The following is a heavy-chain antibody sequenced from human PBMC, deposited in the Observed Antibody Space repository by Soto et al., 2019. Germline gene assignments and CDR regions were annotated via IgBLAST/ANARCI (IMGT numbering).Heavy chain of an antibody. J-gene: IGHJ3*02. CDR1: GFTFSSYG. Sequence: GGSLRLSCAASGFTFSSYGMHWVRQAPGKGLEWVAVISYDGSNKYYADSVKGRFTISRDNSKNTLYLQMNSLRAEDTAVYYCATDVHAGAGDPWAFDIWGQGTMVTVSS. CDR2: ISYDGSNK. V-gene: IGHV3-30*03. CDR3: ATDVHAGAGDPWAFDI. D-gene: IGHD7-27*01.